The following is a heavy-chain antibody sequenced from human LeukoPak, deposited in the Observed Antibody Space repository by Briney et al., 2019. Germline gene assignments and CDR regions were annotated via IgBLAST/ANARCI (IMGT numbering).Heavy chain of an antibody. CDR1: GFTFSSYA. CDR3: AKDPNYGGDRGGRFDP. Sequence: GGSLRLSCAASGFTFSSYAMNWVRQAPGKGLEWVSSISGSGGSTYYTDSVRGRFTISRDNSKNTLYLQMNNLRADDTAVYYCAKDPNYGGDRGGRFDPWGQGTLVTVSS. V-gene: IGHV3-23*01. D-gene: IGHD2-21*02. CDR2: ISGSGGST. J-gene: IGHJ5*02.